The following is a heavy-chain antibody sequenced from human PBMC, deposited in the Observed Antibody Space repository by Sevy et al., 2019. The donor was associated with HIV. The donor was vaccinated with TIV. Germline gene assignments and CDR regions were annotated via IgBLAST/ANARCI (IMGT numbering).Heavy chain of an antibody. V-gene: IGHV3-11*04. CDR1: GFTFSNYA. J-gene: IGHJ1*01. CDR3: ARDAYYYDSSGYREYFQH. Sequence: GGSLRLSCAASGFTFSNYAMSWVRQAPGKGLEWVSYISSSGSTIYYADSVKGRFTISRDNAKNSLYLQMNSLRAEDTAVYYCARDAYYYDSSGYREYFQHWGQGTLVTVSS. D-gene: IGHD3-22*01. CDR2: ISSSGSTI.